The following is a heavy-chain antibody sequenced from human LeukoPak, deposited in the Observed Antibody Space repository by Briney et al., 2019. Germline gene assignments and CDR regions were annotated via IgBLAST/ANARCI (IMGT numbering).Heavy chain of an antibody. V-gene: IGHV3-30*18. CDR2: ISFDGSNQ. Sequence: GGSLRLSCAASGFTFSSFGMHWVRQAPGQGLEWVAVISFDGSNQYYADSVKGRFTIYRDNFKNTVYLQMNSLRAEETAVYHCAKSHPPTVTTEEGEYLHHWGPGTLVTVSS. D-gene: IGHD4-17*01. J-gene: IGHJ1*01. CDR3: AKSHPPTVTTEEGEYLHH. CDR1: GFTFSSFG.